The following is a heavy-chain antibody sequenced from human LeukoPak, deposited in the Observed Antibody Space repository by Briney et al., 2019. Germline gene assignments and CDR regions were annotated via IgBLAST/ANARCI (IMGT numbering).Heavy chain of an antibody. CDR2: INSDGSRT. CDR3: VSLTGHDAFDI. V-gene: IGHV3-74*01. Sequence: WGSLRLSCAASGFTFSRNWMHWVRQAPGKGLVWLSRINSDGSRTIYADSVKGRLTISRDNAKNTLYLEMNSLTVEDTAVYYCVSLTGHDAFDIWGQGTMVTVSS. CDR1: GFTFSRNW. D-gene: IGHD2-8*02. J-gene: IGHJ3*02.